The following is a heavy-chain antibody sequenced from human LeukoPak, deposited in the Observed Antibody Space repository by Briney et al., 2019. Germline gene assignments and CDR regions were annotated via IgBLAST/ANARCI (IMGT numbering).Heavy chain of an antibody. D-gene: IGHD3-16*01. V-gene: IGHV4-30-4*01. CDR3: ARRRVDDYVWGSSFDY. J-gene: IGHJ4*02. Sequence: PSQTLSLTCTVSGGSISSGDYYWSWIRQPPGKGLEWIGYIYYSGSTYYNPSLKSRVTISVDTSKSQFSLKLSSVTAADTAVYYCARRRVDDYVWGSSFDYWGQGTLVTVSS. CDR2: IYYSGST. CDR1: GGSISSGDYY.